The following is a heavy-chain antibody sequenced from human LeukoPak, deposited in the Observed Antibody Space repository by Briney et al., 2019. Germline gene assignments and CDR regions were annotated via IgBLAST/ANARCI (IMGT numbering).Heavy chain of an antibody. CDR3: ARDRGSNNYFDH. Sequence: MTGGSLRLSCLASGFTFRDYYMTWIRQAPGKGLEWISFISSRGTTTDYAGSVKGRFTISRDNANSSLFLQMSSLRAEDTALYYCARDRGSNNYFDHWGQGTLVTVSS. J-gene: IGHJ4*02. V-gene: IGHV3-11*01. D-gene: IGHD2-2*01. CDR2: ISSRGTTT. CDR1: GFTFRDYY.